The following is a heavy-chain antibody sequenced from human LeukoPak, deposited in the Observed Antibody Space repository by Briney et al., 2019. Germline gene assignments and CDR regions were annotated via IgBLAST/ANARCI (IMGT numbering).Heavy chain of an antibody. D-gene: IGHD3-22*01. V-gene: IGHV1-2*02. CDR1: GYTFTGYY. J-gene: IGHJ5*02. Sequence: ASVKVSCKASGYTFTGYYMHWVRQAPGQGLEWMGWINPNSGGTNYAQKFQGRVTMTRDTSISTAYMELSRLRSDDTAVYYCARDPRDSSGQNWFDPWGQGTLVTVS. CDR3: ARDPRDSSGQNWFDP. CDR2: INPNSGGT.